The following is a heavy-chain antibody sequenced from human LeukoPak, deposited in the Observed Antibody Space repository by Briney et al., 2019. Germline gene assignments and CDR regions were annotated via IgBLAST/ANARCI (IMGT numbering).Heavy chain of an antibody. D-gene: IGHD3-16*01. J-gene: IGHJ6*02. CDR2: INPSGGST. CDR3: ARCPGLGYGMDV. CDR1: GYTFTSYY. V-gene: IGHV1-46*01. Sequence: AASVKVSCKASGYTFTSYYMHWVRQAPGQGLEWMGIINPSGGSTSYTQKFQGRVTMTRDTSTSTVYMELSSLRSEDTAVYYCARCPGLGYGMDVWGQGTTVTVSS.